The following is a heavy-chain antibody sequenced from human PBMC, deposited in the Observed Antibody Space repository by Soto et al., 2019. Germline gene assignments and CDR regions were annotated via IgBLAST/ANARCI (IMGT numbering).Heavy chain of an antibody. V-gene: IGHV3-15*07. J-gene: IGHJ4*02. CDR1: GFTFSNAW. Sequence: GGSLRLSCAASGFTFSNAWMNWVRQAPGKGLEWVGRIKSKTDGGTTDYAAPVKGRFTISRDDSKNTLYLQMNSLKTEDTAVYYCTTDRSIAARSPSAYWGQGTLVTVSS. CDR3: TTDRSIAARSPSAY. CDR2: IKSKTDGGTT. D-gene: IGHD6-6*01.